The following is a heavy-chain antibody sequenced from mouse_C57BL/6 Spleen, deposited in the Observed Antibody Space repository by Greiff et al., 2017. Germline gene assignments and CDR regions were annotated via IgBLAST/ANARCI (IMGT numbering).Heavy chain of an antibody. V-gene: IGHV1-50*01. CDR1: GYTFTSYW. J-gene: IGHJ4*01. Sequence: QVQLKQPGAELVKPGASVKLSCKASGYTFTSYWMQWVKQRPGQGLEWIGEIDPSDSYTNYNQKFKGKATLTVDTSSSTAYMQLSSLTSEDSAVYYCARSGYDDAMDYWGQGTSVTVSS. D-gene: IGHD2-2*01. CDR2: IDPSDSYT. CDR3: ARSGYDDAMDY.